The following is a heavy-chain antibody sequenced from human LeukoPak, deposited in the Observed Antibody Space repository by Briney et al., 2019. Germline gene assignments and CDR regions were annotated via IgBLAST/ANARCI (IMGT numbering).Heavy chain of an antibody. V-gene: IGHV3-21*01. J-gene: IGHJ4*02. CDR2: ISSSSTYI. CDR1: GFTFSSYS. CDR3: ARFYGSGRDSNFDY. D-gene: IGHD3-10*01. Sequence: GGSLRLSCAASGFTFSSYSMNWVRQAPGKGLEWVSSISSSSTYIYYADSLKGRFTISRDNAKNSLFLQMNSLRAEDTAVYYCARFYGSGRDSNFDYWGQGTLVTVSS.